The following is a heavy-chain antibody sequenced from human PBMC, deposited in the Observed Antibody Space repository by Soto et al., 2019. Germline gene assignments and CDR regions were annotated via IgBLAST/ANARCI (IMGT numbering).Heavy chain of an antibody. J-gene: IGHJ4*02. Sequence: SETLSLTCAVYGGSFSGYYWSWIRQPPGKGLEWIGYIYYSGSTNYNPSLKSRVTISVDTSKNQFSLKLSSVTAADTAVYYCARDIAVDPDVYFDYWGQGTLVTVSS. V-gene: IGHV4-59*01. CDR3: ARDIAVDPDVYFDY. CDR2: IYYSGST. CDR1: GGSFSGYY. D-gene: IGHD6-19*01.